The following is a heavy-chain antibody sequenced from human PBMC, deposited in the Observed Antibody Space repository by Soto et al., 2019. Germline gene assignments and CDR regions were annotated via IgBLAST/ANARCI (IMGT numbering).Heavy chain of an antibody. Sequence: ASVKVCCKASRYGFASYGMTWARQAPGQGLEWMGWINAYNGNTKYAQKFQGRVTMTTDTSTSTAYMELRSLTSDDTAVFYCTRAGDSGSYYHNYWGQGTLVTVSS. CDR1: RYGFASYG. CDR3: TRAGDSGSYYHNY. V-gene: IGHV1-18*01. CDR2: INAYNGNT. J-gene: IGHJ4*02. D-gene: IGHD1-26*01.